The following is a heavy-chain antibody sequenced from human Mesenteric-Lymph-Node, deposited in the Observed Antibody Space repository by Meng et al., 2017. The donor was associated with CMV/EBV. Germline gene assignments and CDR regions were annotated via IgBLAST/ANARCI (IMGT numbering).Heavy chain of an antibody. J-gene: IGHJ4*02. CDR2: IRYDGNNE. CDR3: AKIFGVITPFGY. D-gene: IGHD3-3*01. CDR1: GFTFSNYG. V-gene: IGHV3-30*02. Sequence: GESLKTSFAASGFTFSNYGMHWVRQAPGEGLEWVAFIRYDGNNEYHTDSVRGRFTISRDNSKNTLYLQMSSLRAEDTALYYCAKIFGVITPFGYWGQGTLVTVSS.